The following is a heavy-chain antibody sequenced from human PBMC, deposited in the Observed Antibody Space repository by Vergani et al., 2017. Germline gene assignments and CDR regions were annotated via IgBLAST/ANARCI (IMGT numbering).Heavy chain of an antibody. D-gene: IGHD2-15*01. J-gene: IGHJ2*01. Sequence: QVQLVQSGAEVKKPGSSVKVSCKASGGTFSSYAISWVRQAPGQGLEWMGGIIPIFGTANYAQKFQGRVTITADESTSTAYMELRSLRSDDTAVYYCASGYCSGGSCRGNWYFDLWGRGTLVTVSS. V-gene: IGHV1-69*01. CDR1: GGTFSSYA. CDR2: IIPIFGTA. CDR3: ASGYCSGGSCRGNWYFDL.